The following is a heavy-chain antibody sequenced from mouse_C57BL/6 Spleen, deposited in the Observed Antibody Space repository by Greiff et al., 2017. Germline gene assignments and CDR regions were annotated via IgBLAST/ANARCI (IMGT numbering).Heavy chain of an antibody. Sequence: VQLQQPGAELVKPGASVKLSCKASGYTFTSYWMQWVKQRPGQGLEWIGEIDPSDSYTNYNQKFKGKATLTVDTSSSTAYMQLSSLTSADSAVYYCAIGGFPYYWGQGTTLTVSS. J-gene: IGHJ2*01. V-gene: IGHV1-50*01. D-gene: IGHD2-14*01. CDR2: IDPSDSYT. CDR1: GYTFTSYW. CDR3: AIGGFPYY.